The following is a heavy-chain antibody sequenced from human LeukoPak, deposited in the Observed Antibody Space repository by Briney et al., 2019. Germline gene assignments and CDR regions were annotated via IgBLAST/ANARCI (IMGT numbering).Heavy chain of an antibody. CDR3: ARGGGWYGEGNWFDP. CDR2: ISSSSSYI. CDR1: GFTFSSYS. V-gene: IGHV3-21*01. J-gene: IGHJ5*02. Sequence: GGSLRLSCAASGFTFSSYSMNWVRQAPGKGLEWVSSISSSSSYIYYADSVKGRFTISRDNAKNSLYLQMNSLRAEDTAVYYCARGGGWYGEGNWFDPWGQGTLVTVSS. D-gene: IGHD6-19*01.